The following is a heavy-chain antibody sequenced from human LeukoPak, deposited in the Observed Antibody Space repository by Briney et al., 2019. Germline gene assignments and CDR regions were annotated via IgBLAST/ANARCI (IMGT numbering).Heavy chain of an antibody. CDR1: GFTFSDYA. J-gene: IGHJ4*02. CDR2: ISSDGGGT. CDR3: ARYGSGSYYHY. D-gene: IGHD3-10*01. V-gene: IGHV3-64*01. Sequence: GGSLRLSCAASGFTFSDYAMHWVRQAPGKGLEYVSAISSDGGGTYYVNSVKGRVTISRDNSKNTLYLQMGSLRAEDMAVYYCARYGSGSYYHYWGQGALVTVSS.